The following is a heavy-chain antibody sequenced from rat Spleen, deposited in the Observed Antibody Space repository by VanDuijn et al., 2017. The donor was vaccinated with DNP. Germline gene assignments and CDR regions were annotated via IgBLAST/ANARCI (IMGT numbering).Heavy chain of an antibody. CDR2: ISPSGGST. CDR1: GFTFCNYG. J-gene: IGHJ2*01. D-gene: IGHD1-11*01. V-gene: IGHV5-19*01. Sequence: EVQLVESGGGLVQPGRSLKLSCAASGFTFCNYGMHWIRQAPTKGLEWVASISPSGGSTYYRDSVKGRFTISRDNAKSTLYLQMDSLRSEDTATYYCATDSGPVPRRVPHYWGQGVMVTVSS. CDR3: ATDSGPVPRRVPHY.